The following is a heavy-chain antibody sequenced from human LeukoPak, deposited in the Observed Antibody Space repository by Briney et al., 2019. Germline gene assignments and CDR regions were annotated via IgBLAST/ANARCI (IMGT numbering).Heavy chain of an antibody. J-gene: IGHJ6*02. V-gene: IGHV3-13*04. CDR2: IGTSGDT. CDR1: GFTFSSYD. CDR3: ARVKPGYSSGWYNFGMDV. D-gene: IGHD6-19*01. Sequence: GGSLRLSCAASGFTFSSYDMYWVRQATGKGLEWVSYIGTSGDTHYLGSVKGRFTISRENGKNSLYLQMNNLRAEDTAVYYCARVKPGYSSGWYNFGMDVWGQGTTVAVSS.